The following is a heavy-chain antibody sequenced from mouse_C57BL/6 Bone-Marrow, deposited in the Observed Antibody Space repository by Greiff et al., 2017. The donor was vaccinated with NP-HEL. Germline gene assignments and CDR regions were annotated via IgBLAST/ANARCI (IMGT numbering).Heavy chain of an antibody. CDR1: GFTFSSYA. Sequence: EVKLVESGGGLVKPGGSLKLSCAASGFTFSSYAMSWVRQTPEKRLEWVATISDGGSYTYYPDNVKGRFTFSSDNAKNNLYLQMSHLKAEDTAMSYYARLTTVVATDYYAMDYWGQGPSVTVSS. J-gene: IGHJ4*01. D-gene: IGHD1-1*01. CDR3: ARLTTVVATDYYAMDY. V-gene: IGHV5-4*03. CDR2: ISDGGSYT.